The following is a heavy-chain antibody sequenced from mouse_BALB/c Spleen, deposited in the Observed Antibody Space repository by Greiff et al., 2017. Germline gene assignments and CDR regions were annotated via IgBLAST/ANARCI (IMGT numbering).Heavy chain of an antibody. J-gene: IGHJ2*01. CDR2: INPYNGAT. CDR1: GYSFTGYY. CDR3: ASAYGSRTDYFDY. D-gene: IGHD1-1*01. Sequence: EVQLQQSGPELVKPGASVKISCKASGYSFTGYYMHWVKQSHVKSLEWIGRINPYNGATSYNQNFKDKASSTVDKSSSTAYMELHSLTSEDSAVYYCASAYGSRTDYFDYWGQGTTLTVSS. V-gene: IGHV1-26*01.